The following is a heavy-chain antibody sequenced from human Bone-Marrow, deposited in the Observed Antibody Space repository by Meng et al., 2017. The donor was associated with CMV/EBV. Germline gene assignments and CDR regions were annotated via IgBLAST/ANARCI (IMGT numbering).Heavy chain of an antibody. V-gene: IGHV3-7*01. D-gene: IGHD6-6*01. CDR3: AREDGIAARPSYYYGMDV. J-gene: IGHJ6*02. CDR1: GFTFSSYW. Sequence: GGSLRLTCAASGFTFSSYWMSWVRQAPGKGLEWVANIKQDGSEKYYVDSVKGRFTISRDNAKNTLYLQMNSLRAEDTAVYYCAREDGIAARPSYYYGMDVWDQGTTVTVSS. CDR2: IKQDGSEK.